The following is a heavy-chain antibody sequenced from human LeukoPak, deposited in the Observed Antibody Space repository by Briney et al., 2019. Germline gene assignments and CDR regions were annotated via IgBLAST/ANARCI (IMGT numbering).Heavy chain of an antibody. J-gene: IGHJ4*02. D-gene: IGHD6-13*01. CDR3: ARVGKSSSWSIDY. V-gene: IGHV3-7*01. CDR2: IKQDGGEK. CDR1: GFTFSSYW. Sequence: PGGSLRLSCAVSGFTFSSYWVNWVRQAPGKGLEWVASIKQDGGEKSYVDSVKGRFTISRDNAKNSLYLQMNSLRAEDTAVYYCARVGKSSSWSIDYWGQGTLVTVSS.